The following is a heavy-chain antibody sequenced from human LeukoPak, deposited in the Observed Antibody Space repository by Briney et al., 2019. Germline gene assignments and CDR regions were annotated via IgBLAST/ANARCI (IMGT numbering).Heavy chain of an antibody. CDR1: GGSITITNY. V-gene: IGHV4-4*02. J-gene: IGHJ4*02. Sequence: SETLSLTCGVSGGSITITNYWTWVRQPPGKGLEWIGEVNLQGSTNYNPSLMGRVAISVDTSENHISLQLTSVTAADTAVYYCAREGGPYRPLDYSGQGTLVTVSS. CDR2: VNLQGST. CDR3: AREGGPYRPLDY.